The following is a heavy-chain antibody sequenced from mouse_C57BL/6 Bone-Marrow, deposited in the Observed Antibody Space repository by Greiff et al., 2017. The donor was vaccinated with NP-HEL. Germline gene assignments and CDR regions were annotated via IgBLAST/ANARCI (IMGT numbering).Heavy chain of an antibody. J-gene: IGHJ4*01. CDR1: GYTFTSYD. D-gene: IGHD3-2*02. Sequence: VKLQESGPELVKPGASVKLSCKASGYTFTSYDINWVKQRPGQGLEWIGWIYPRDGSTKYNEKFKGKATLTVDTSSSTAYMELHSLTSEDSAVYFCAAQATYYAMDYWGQGTSVTVSS. V-gene: IGHV1-85*01. CDR2: IYPRDGST. CDR3: AAQATYYAMDY.